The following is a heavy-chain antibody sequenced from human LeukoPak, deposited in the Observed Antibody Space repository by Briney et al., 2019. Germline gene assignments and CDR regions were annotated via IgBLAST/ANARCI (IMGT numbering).Heavy chain of an antibody. CDR2: ISGSGEFT. CDR1: GFMFSSYA. J-gene: IGHJ4*02. CDR3: AKVGYGDLDH. V-gene: IGHV3-23*01. D-gene: IGHD4-17*01. Sequence: GGSLRLTCAASGFMFSSYAMTWVRQAPGKGLEWVSSISGSGEFTDYADSVKGRFTISRDNPENTVYLQMSSLRVDDTATYFCAKVGYGDLDHWGQGVLVPVSS.